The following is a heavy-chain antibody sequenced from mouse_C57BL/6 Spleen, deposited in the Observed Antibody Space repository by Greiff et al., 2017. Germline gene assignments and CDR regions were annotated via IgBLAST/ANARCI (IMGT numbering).Heavy chain of an antibody. CDR2: IDPSDSET. J-gene: IGHJ1*03. CDR3: ARSRYGSSYPHWYFDV. CDR1: GYTFTSYW. V-gene: IGHV1-52*01. Sequence: VQLQQPGAELVRPGSSVKLSCKASGYTFTSYWMHWVKQRPIQGLEWIGNIDPSDSETHYNQKFKDKATLTVDKSSSTAYMQLSSLTSEDSAVYYCARSRYGSSYPHWYFDVWGTGTMVTVSS. D-gene: IGHD1-1*01.